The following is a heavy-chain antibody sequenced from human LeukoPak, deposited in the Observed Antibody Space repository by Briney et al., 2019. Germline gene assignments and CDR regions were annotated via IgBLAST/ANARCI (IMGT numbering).Heavy chain of an antibody. CDR3: AKDKEPMTGGGFDY. V-gene: IGHV4-34*01. Sequence: SETLSLTCAVYGGSFSGYYWSWIRQPPGKGLEWIGEINHSGSTNYNPSLKSRVTISVDTSKNQFSLKLSSVTAADTALYYCAKDKEPMTGGGFDYWGQGTLVTVSS. CDR1: GGSFSGYY. CDR2: INHSGST. J-gene: IGHJ4*02. D-gene: IGHD3-9*01.